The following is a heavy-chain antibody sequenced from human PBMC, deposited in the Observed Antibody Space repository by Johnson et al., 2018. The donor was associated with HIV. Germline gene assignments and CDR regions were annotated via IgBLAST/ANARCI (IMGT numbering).Heavy chain of an antibody. CDR2: ISYDGSNK. J-gene: IGHJ3*02. Sequence: QLVESGGGVVQPGRSLRLSCAASGFTFSSYAMHWVRQAPGKGLEWVAVISYDGSNKYYADSVKGRFTISRDNSKNTLYLQMNSLRAEDTAVYYCAGIVEAFDIWGQGTMVTVSS. CDR1: GFTFSSYA. CDR3: AGIVEAFDI. V-gene: IGHV3-30-3*01. D-gene: IGHD3-22*01.